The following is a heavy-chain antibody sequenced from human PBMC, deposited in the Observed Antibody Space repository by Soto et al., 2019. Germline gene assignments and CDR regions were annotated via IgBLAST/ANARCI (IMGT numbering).Heavy chain of an antibody. Sequence: SQTLSLTCAISGDSVSSNTSSWNWIRHSPSRGLELLGRTYFRSKWYNDYAVSVKSRIIINTDTSNNQFSLQLNSVTPEDTAVYFCAKGDNLGPKTGYAFDPWGQGIMVNVSS. D-gene: IGHD5-12*01. J-gene: IGHJ5*02. V-gene: IGHV6-1*01. CDR1: GDSVSSNTSS. CDR3: AKGDNLGPKTGYAFDP. CDR2: TYFRSKWYN.